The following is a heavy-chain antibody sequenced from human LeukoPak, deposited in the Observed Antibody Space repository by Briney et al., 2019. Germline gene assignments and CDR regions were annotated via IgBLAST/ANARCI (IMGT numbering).Heavy chain of an antibody. CDR1: GGTFSSYA. CDR2: IIPIFGIA. V-gene: IGHV1-69*04. J-gene: IGHJ4*02. CDR3: ARMLSDGDYDDY. D-gene: IGHD4-17*01. Sequence: SVKVSCKASGGTFSSYAISLVRQAPGQGLEWMGRIIPIFGIANYAQKFQGRVTITADKSTSTAYMELSSLRSEDTAVYYCARMLSDGDYDDYWGQGTLVTVSS.